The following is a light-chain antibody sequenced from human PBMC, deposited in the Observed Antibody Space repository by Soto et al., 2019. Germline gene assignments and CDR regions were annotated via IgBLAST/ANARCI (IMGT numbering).Light chain of an antibody. Sequence: QSVLTQPASVSGSPGQSITISCTGSGRDIGAYNYVSWYQQHPGKAPKLIIYGVKNRPSGVSNRFSASKSAFTASLTISGLQAEDEADYYRSSYTTSYFYVFGPGTRSPS. V-gene: IGLV2-14*01. J-gene: IGLJ1*01. CDR3: SSYTTSYFYV. CDR1: GRDIGAYNY. CDR2: GVK.